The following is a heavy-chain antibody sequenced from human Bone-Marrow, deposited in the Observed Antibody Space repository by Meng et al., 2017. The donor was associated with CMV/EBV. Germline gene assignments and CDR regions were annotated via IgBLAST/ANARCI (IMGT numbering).Heavy chain of an antibody. D-gene: IGHD2-2*02. CDR3: ARGDTVVVPAAIENWFDP. J-gene: IGHJ5*02. CDR1: GGSFSGYY. CDR2: INHSGST. V-gene: IGHV4-34*01. Sequence: ESLKISCAVYGGSFSGYYWSWIRQPPGKGLEWIGEINHSGSTNYNPSLKSRVTISVDTSKNQFSLKLSSVTAADTAVYYCARGDTVVVPAAIENWFDPWGQGTLVTVSS.